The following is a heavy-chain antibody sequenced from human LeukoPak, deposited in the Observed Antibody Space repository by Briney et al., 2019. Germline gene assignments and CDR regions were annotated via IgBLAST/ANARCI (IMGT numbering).Heavy chain of an antibody. D-gene: IGHD3-22*01. CDR2: ISGSGGST. V-gene: IGHV3-23*01. Sequence: GSLRLSCAASGFPFSSYAMSWVRQAPGKGLEWVSAISGSGGSTYYADSVKSRFTISRDNSKNTLYLQMNSRRAEDTAVYYCGKSDDSSGYSPEDYWGQGTLVTVSS. J-gene: IGHJ4*02. CDR3: GKSDDSSGYSPEDY. CDR1: GFPFSSYA.